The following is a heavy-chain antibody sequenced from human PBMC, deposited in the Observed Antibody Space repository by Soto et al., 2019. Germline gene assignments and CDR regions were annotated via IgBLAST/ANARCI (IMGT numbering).Heavy chain of an antibody. D-gene: IGHD4-17*01. CDR2: IYYSGST. CDR1: GGSISSYY. CDR3: ARAEMVYADYDALGGGIYYLDN. V-gene: IGHV4-59*01. Sequence: SETLSLTCTVSGGSISSYYWSWIRQPPGKGLEWIGYIYYSGSTNYNPSLKSRVTISVDTSKNQFSLKLSSVTAADTAVYYCARAEMVYADYDALGGGIYYLDNWGQGTLVTVSS. J-gene: IGHJ4*02.